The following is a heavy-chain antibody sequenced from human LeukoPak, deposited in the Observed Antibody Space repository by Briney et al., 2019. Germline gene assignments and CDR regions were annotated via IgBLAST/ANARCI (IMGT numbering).Heavy chain of an antibody. J-gene: IGHJ1*01. CDR2: ISYDGSNK. D-gene: IGHD6-19*01. CDR1: GFTFSSYG. CDR3: AKDRSRGSGWYDEYFQH. Sequence: GGSLRLSCAASGFTFSSYGMHWVRQAPGKGLEWVGVISYDGSNKYYADSVKGRFTISRDNSKNTLYLQMNSLRAEDTAVYYCAKDRSRGSGWYDEYFQHWGQGTLVTVSS. V-gene: IGHV3-30*18.